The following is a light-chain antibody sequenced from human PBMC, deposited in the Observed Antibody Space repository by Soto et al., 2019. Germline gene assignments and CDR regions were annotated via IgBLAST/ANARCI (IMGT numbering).Light chain of an antibody. V-gene: IGKV1-6*01. Sequence: AVQLTQSPSSLSASVGDRVTITCRASQGIRTDLGWYQQSPGKAPKVLIVGASTLQSGVPSRFSGSGSGTDFTLTISSLQPEDSATYYCQQLNSYPAITFGQGTRLENK. CDR3: QQLNSYPAIT. CDR2: GAS. CDR1: QGIRTD. J-gene: IGKJ5*01.